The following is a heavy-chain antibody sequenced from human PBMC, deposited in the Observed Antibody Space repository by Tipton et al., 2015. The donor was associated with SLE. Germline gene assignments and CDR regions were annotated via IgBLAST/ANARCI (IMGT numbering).Heavy chain of an antibody. V-gene: IGHV4-34*01. Sequence: LRLSCAVYGGSFSGYYWSWIRQPPGKGLEWIGEINHSGSTNYNPFLKSRVTISVDTSKNQFSLKLSSVTAADTAVYYCARGLPATSWFDPWGQGTLVTVSS. CDR2: INHSGST. J-gene: IGHJ5*02. CDR1: GGSFSGYY. CDR3: ARGLPATSWFDP. D-gene: IGHD1-26*01.